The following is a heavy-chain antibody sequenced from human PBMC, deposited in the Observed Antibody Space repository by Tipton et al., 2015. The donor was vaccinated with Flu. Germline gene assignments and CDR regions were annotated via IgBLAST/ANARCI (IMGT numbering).Heavy chain of an antibody. J-gene: IGHJ6*02. Sequence: GLVKPSETLSLTCAVSGYSISSGYYWGWIRQPPGKGLEWIGSIYHSGSTYYNPSLKSRVTISLDTSKNHFSLRLTSVTAADTALYFCARAESSLWAGHYYGLDVWGQGTTVTVSS. CDR3: ARAESSLWAGHYYGLDV. D-gene: IGHD6-19*01. CDR2: IYHSGST. CDR1: GYSISSGYY. V-gene: IGHV4-38-2*01.